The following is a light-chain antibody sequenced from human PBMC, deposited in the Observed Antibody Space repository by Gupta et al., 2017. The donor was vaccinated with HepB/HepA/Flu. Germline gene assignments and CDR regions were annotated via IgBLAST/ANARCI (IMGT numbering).Light chain of an antibody. V-gene: IGLV2-14*03. CDR3: SSFTFTTTLVI. Sequence: QSALTQPASVSGSPGQSITISCTGTSSDFGGYNYVSWYQQHPGKAPKLLIYDVSNRRSGVSNRFSGSKSGNTASLTISGLQAEDEADYYCSSFTFTTTLVIFGGGTKLTVL. CDR2: DVS. J-gene: IGLJ2*01. CDR1: SSDFGGYNY.